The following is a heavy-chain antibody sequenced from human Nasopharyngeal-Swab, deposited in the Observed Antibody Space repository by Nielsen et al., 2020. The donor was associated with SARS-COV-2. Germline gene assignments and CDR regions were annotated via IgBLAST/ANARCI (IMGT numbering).Heavy chain of an antibody. CDR3: ARVDADYDFWSGSKSGLFDY. J-gene: IGHJ4*02. D-gene: IGHD3-3*01. CDR2: ISSSSSYI. CDR1: GFTFSSYS. Sequence: GGSLRLSCAASGFTFSSYSMNWVRQAPGKGLEWVSSISSSSSYIYYADSVKGRFTISRDNAKNSLYLQMNSLRAEDMAVYYCARVDADYDFWSGSKSGLFDYWGQGTLVTVSS. V-gene: IGHV3-21*01.